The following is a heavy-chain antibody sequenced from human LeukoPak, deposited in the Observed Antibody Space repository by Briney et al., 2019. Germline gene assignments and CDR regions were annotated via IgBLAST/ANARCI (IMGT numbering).Heavy chain of an antibody. D-gene: IGHD5-12*01. CDR1: GYTLTELS. CDR3: TRAGEVATMSDADFAFDY. CDR2: FDPEDGET. J-gene: IGHJ4*02. V-gene: IGHV1-24*01. Sequence: GASVKVSCKVSGYTLTELSMHWVRQAPGKGLEWTGGFDPEDGETIYAQKFQGRVTITADKSTSTAYMELSSLRSEDTAVYYCTRAGEVATMSDADFAFDYWGQGTLVTVSS.